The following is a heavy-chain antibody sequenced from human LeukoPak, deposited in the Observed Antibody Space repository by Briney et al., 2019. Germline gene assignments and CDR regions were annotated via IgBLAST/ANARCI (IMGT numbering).Heavy chain of an antibody. CDR3: ARGYCSGGSCHDY. CDR2: LYYSGST. J-gene: IGHJ4*02. Sequence: SETLSLTCTVSGGSISSAYWSWIRQPPGKGLEWIGYLYYSGSTNYNPSLRSRVTISADTSKNQFSLRLSSVTAADTAVYYCARGYCSGGSCHDYWGQGTLVTVSS. V-gene: IGHV4-59*01. D-gene: IGHD2-15*01. CDR1: GGSISSAY.